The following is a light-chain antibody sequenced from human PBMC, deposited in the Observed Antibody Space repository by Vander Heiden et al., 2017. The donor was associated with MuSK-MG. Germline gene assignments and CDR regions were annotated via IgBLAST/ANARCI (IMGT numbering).Light chain of an antibody. J-gene: IGKJ1*01. V-gene: IGKV1-5*03. CDR3: LEYDNYPWT. CDR2: KAS. Sequence: DIQMTQSPSTLSASVGDRVTITCRASQSVSSWLAWYQQKPGKAPKFLIYKASNLETGVPSRFSGSGSGTEFTLTISSLQPDDFATYYCLEYDNYPWTVGQGTKVEIK. CDR1: QSVSSW.